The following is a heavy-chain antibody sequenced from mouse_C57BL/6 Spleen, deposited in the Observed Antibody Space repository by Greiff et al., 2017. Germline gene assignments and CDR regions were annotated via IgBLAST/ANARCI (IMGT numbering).Heavy chain of an antibody. Sequence: VQLKESGGGLVQPGGSLKLSCAASGFTFSDYYMSWVRQTPEKRLGWVAYFSNGGGSNYYPDTVKGRITISKDNAKNTLYLQMSRLKSEDTAMYYCAGHELGAWFAYWGQGTLVTVSA. CDR2: FSNGGGSN. V-gene: IGHV5-12*01. J-gene: IGHJ3*01. D-gene: IGHD1-3*01. CDR3: AGHELGAWFAY. CDR1: GFTFSDYY.